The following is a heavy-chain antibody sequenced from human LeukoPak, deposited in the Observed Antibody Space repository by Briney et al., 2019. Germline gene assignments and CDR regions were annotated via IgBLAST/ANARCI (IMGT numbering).Heavy chain of an antibody. D-gene: IGHD6-13*01. V-gene: IGHV4-34*01. Sequence: PSETLSLTCAVYGGSFSGYYWSWIRQPPGKGLEWIGEINHSGSTNYNPSLKSRVTISVDTSKNQFSLKLGSVTAADTAVYYCARGREAEYSSSWSPYYFDYWGQGTLVTVSS. J-gene: IGHJ4*02. CDR3: ARGREAEYSSSWSPYYFDY. CDR1: GGSFSGYY. CDR2: INHSGST.